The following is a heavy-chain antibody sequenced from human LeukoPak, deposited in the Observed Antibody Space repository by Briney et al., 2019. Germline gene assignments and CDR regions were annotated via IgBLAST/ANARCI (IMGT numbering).Heavy chain of an antibody. V-gene: IGHV1-46*01. CDR2: INPSGGST. Sequence: ASVKVSCEAYGYTFTTYYIHWVRQAPGQGLEWMGIINPSGGSTSYAQKFQGRVTMTRDMSTSTVYTELSSLRSEDTAVYYCARDRDGSTDPSWYFDLWGRGTLVTVSS. CDR1: GYTFTTYY. D-gene: IGHD3-10*01. CDR3: ARDRDGSTDPSWYFDL. J-gene: IGHJ2*01.